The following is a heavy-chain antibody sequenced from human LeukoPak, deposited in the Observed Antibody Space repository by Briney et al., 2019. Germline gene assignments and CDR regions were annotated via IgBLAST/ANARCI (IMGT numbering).Heavy chain of an antibody. Sequence: AGSRRLACAASGFTFSNYAMSWDRQAPGKGLEWVSYISGSGGSTYYADSVKGRLTISRDNSKNTLYLQMNSLRAEDTAVYYCAKQYSTSNSPPFDYWGQGTLVTVSS. CDR2: ISGSGGST. CDR3: AKQYSTSNSPPFDY. CDR1: GFTFSNYA. D-gene: IGHD6-6*01. J-gene: IGHJ4*02. V-gene: IGHV3-23*01.